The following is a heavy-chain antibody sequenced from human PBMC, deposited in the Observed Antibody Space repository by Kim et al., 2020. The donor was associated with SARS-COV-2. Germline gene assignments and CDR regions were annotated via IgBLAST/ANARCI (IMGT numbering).Heavy chain of an antibody. Sequence: SETLSLTCTVSGGSISSYYWSWIRQPPGKGLEWIGYIYYSGSTNYNPSLKSRVTISVDTSKNQFSLKLSSVTAADTAVYYCARDRGGVGWFDPWGQGTLVTVSS. CDR1: GGSISSYY. CDR3: ARDRGGVGWFDP. V-gene: IGHV4-59*01. CDR2: IYYSGST. J-gene: IGHJ5*02. D-gene: IGHD3-10*01.